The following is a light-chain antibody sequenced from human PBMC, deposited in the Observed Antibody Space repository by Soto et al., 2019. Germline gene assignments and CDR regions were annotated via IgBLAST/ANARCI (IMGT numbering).Light chain of an antibody. CDR2: GAS. CDR1: QSVDSNY. V-gene: IGKV3D-15*03. Sequence: EIGLTQSPGTLSLSPGEEATLSCRASQSVDSNYLAWYQQKPGQTPRLIIYGASGRADGIPPRFSGSQSGTELTLTISILKSVDFSVYYYREYYSWPPEPSAQGTKGDIK. CDR3: REYYSWPPEP. J-gene: IGKJ2*01.